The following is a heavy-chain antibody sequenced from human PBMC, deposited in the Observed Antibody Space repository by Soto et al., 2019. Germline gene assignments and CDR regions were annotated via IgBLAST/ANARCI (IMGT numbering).Heavy chain of an antibody. V-gene: IGHV3-23*01. CDR3: SRRTSGWYFDY. CDR1: GFTFSSYA. CDR2: ISGSGGST. D-gene: IGHD6-19*01. Sequence: EVQLLESGGGLVQPRGSLRLSCAASGFTFSSYAMSWVRQAPGKGLEWVSVISGSGGSTYYADSVKGGFAISRDNSKNTLYLQMNSLRAEDTAVYDCSRRTSGWYFDYWGQGTLVTVSS. J-gene: IGHJ4*02.